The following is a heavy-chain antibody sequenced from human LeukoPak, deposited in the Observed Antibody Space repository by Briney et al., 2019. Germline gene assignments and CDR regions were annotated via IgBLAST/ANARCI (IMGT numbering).Heavy chain of an antibody. CDR2: IKQDGSEK. CDR3: TRDFDP. CDR1: GLSFGNYW. Sequence: GGSLTLSCVASGLSFGNYWMDWVRQAPGKGRGWVGNIKQDGSEKYYVDSVKGRFTISRDNAKNSLYLDMNSLRVEETAIYYCTRDFDPWGQGTLVTVSS. V-gene: IGHV3-7*01. J-gene: IGHJ5*02.